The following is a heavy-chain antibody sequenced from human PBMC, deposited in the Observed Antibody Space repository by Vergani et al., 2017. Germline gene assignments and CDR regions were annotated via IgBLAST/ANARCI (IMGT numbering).Heavy chain of an antibody. V-gene: IGHV3-48*01. J-gene: IGHJ4*02. Sequence: VQLVESGGGVVQPGRSLRLSCAASGSTFSSYAMNWVRQAPGKGLEWVSYISRSSSTIYYADSGKGRFSISRDNSKNMLYLQMNSLRAEDTAVFYCAKSPSLYPVDYWGQGTLVTVSS. CDR3: AKSPSLYPVDY. D-gene: IGHD2-15*01. CDR1: GSTFSSYA. CDR2: ISRSSSTI.